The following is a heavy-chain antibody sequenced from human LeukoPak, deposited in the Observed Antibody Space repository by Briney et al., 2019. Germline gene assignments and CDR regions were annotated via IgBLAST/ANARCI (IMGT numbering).Heavy chain of an antibody. CDR1: GDSVSSNSAA. D-gene: IGHD2-2*01. CDR2: TYYRSKWYN. J-gene: IGHJ3*02. CDR3: ARGTSRGDQLLLGGAFDI. V-gene: IGHV6-1*01. Sequence: SQTLSLTCAISGDSVSSNSAAWNWIRQSPSRGLEWLGRTYYRSKWYNDYAVSVKSRITINPDTSKNQFSLQLNSVTPEDTAVYYCARGTSRGDQLLLGGAFDIWGQGTMVTVSS.